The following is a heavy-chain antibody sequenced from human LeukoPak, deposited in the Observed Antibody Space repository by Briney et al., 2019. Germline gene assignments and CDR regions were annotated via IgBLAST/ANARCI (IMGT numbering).Heavy chain of an antibody. D-gene: IGHD3-9*01. V-gene: IGHV3-21*01. CDR3: ARGLAGGILTGDFDY. CDR2: ISGSSTYI. CDR1: GFTFNTYS. Sequence: GGSLRLSCATSGFTFNTYSMNWVRQAPGKGLEWVSSISGSSTYIYYTDSVKGRFTISRDNAKNSLYLQMNSLRAEDTAVYYCARGLAGGILTGDFDYRGQGTLVTVSS. J-gene: IGHJ4*02.